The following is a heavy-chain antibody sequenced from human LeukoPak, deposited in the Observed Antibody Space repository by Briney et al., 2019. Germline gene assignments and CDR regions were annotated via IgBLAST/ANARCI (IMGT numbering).Heavy chain of an antibody. V-gene: IGHV3-23*01. D-gene: IGHD3-22*01. J-gene: IGHJ6*03. CDR2: ISGSGLST. Sequence: PGGSLRLSCAASGFTFSSYAMTWVRQAPGKGLEWVSAISGSGLSTYYPDSVKGRFTISRDNSKNTLYLQINSLRAEDTAVYYCARPSGDDRSGYHTGGWGEDYYYYMDVWGKGTTVTVSS. CDR1: GFTFSSYA. CDR3: ARPSGDDRSGYHTGGWGEDYYYYMDV.